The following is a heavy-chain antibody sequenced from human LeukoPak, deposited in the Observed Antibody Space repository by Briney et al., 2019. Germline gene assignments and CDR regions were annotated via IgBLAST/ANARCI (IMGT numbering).Heavy chain of an antibody. CDR1: GGSFSGYY. CDR2: IYYSGST. D-gene: IGHD2/OR15-2a*01. J-gene: IGHJ5*02. CDR3: ARDQANFYPTVGWFDP. V-gene: IGHV4-34*01. Sequence: PSETLSLTCAVYGGSFSGYYWSWIRQPPGKGLEWIGSIYYSGSTYYNPSLKSRVTISVDTSKNQFSLKLSSVTAADTAVYYCARDQANFYPTVGWFDPWGQGTLVTVSS.